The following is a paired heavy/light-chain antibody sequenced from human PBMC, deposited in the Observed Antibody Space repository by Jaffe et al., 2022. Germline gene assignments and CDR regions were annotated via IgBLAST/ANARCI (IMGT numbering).Light chain of an antibody. Sequence: EIVLTQSPATLSLSPGERATLSCRASQSVSSYLAWYQQKPGQAPRLLIYDASNRATGIPARFSGSGSGTDFTLTISSLEPEDFAVYYCQQRSNWPLALTFGGGTKVEIK. CDR3: QQRSNWPLALT. CDR1: QSVSSY. CDR2: DAS. J-gene: IGKJ4*01. V-gene: IGKV3-11*01.
Heavy chain of an antibody. J-gene: IGHJ6*03. Sequence: EVQLVESGGGLVQPGGSLRLSCAASGFTFSSYEMNWVRQAPGKGLEWVSYISSSGSTIYYADSVKGRFTISRDNAKNSLYLQMNSLRAEDTAVYYCARDTLWFGERILYPAKKYMDVWGKGTTVTVSS. CDR1: GFTFSSYE. CDR2: ISSSGSTI. CDR3: ARDTLWFGERILYPAKKYMDV. D-gene: IGHD3-10*01. V-gene: IGHV3-48*03.